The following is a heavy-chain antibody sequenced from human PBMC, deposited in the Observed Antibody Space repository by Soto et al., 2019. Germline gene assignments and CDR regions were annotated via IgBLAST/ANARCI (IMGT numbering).Heavy chain of an antibody. CDR1: GYTFTSYG. Sequence: QVQLVQSGAEVKKPGASVKVSCKASGYTFTSYGISWVRQAPGQGLEWMGWISAYNGNTNYAQKLQGRVTMTTDTSTGKAYMELRSLRSDDTAVYYCARYGGQLERGGGPGDAFDIWGQGTMVTVSS. CDR3: ARYGGQLERGGGPGDAFDI. D-gene: IGHD1-1*01. V-gene: IGHV1-18*01. CDR2: ISAYNGNT. J-gene: IGHJ3*02.